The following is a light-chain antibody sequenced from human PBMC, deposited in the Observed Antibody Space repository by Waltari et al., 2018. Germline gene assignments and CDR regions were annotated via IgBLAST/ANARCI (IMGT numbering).Light chain of an antibody. V-gene: IGLV1-51*01. CDR1: SSNIGTDH. CDR2: DDN. Sequence: QSVLTQPPPVFAASGQMVFIPCSGSSSNIGTDHVSWYQHPPGKAPKVLIHDDNKRPSGIPDRFSASKSGTSATLVITGLQTGDEADYYCGTWDHSLSAWVFGGGTKVTVL. CDR3: GTWDHSLSAWV. J-gene: IGLJ2*01.